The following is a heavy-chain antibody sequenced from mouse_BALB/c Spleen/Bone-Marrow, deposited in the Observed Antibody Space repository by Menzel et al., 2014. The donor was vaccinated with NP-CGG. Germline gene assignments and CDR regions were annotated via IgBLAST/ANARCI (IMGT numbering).Heavy chain of an antibody. D-gene: IGHD4-1*01. Sequence: EVQVVESGGGLVKPGGSLKLSCAASRFTFSNYAMPWVRQTPEKRLEWVATISSGGSYTYYPDSVKGRFTISRDNAQNTLYLQMSSLRSEDTAMYFCARQKNWALDYWGQGTTLTVSS. CDR3: ARQKNWALDY. CDR1: RFTFSNYA. CDR2: ISSGGSYT. J-gene: IGHJ2*01. V-gene: IGHV5-9-3*01.